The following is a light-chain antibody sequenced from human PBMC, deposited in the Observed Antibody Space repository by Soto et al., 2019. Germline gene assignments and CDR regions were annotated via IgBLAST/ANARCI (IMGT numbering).Light chain of an antibody. Sequence: QSVLNKPASVNGAPGQSITISCNGNSSDVGGYNYVSWYQQHPGKAPKLMIYDVSNRPSGVSNRFSGSKSGNTASLTISGLQAEDEADYYCSSYTSSSTLDVFGTGTKVTVL. CDR3: SSYTSSSTLDV. CDR1: SSDVGGYNY. CDR2: DVS. J-gene: IGLJ1*01. V-gene: IGLV2-14*01.